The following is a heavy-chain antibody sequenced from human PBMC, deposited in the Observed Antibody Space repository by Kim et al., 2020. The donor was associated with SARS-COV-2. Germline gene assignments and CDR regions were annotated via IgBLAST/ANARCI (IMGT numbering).Heavy chain of an antibody. CDR2: ISWNSGSI. J-gene: IGHJ6*02. CDR1: GFTFDDYA. CDR3: AKDALRRYSGYDYPGDV. D-gene: IGHD5-12*01. Sequence: GGSLRLSCAASGFTFDDYAMHWVRQAPGKGLEWVSGISWNSGSIGYADSVKGRFTISRDNAKNSLYLQMNSLRAEDTALYYCAKDALRRYSGYDYPGDVWGQGTTVTVSS. V-gene: IGHV3-9*01.